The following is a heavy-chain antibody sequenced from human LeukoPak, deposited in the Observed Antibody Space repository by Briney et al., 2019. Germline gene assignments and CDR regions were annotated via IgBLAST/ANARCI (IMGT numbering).Heavy chain of an antibody. V-gene: IGHV3-74*01. J-gene: IGHJ4*02. CDR2: INGDGSDT. Sequence: GGSLRLSCKASGFTFSSYWMHWVRQIPGKGLAWVSRINGDGSDTNSADSVKGRFTISRDNSKNTLYLQMNSLRAEGTAVYYCAKENGYSPKNIDYWGQGTLVTVSS. D-gene: IGHD5-24*01. CDR1: GFTFSSYW. CDR3: AKENGYSPKNIDY.